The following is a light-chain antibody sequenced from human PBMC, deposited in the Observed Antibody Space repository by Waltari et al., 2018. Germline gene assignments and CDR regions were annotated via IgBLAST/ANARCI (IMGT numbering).Light chain of an antibody. V-gene: IGKV1-39*01. CDR2: GAS. CDR1: QSISTY. Sequence: IPMTQSPSSLPASVGYVVTISCRASQSISTYLSWYQVKSGKVPKLLIFGASNLQSGVPSRFSGSGSGTHFTLTIHSLQPEDFATYYCQQSDTTLVTFGGGTKVDIK. CDR3: QQSDTTLVT. J-gene: IGKJ4*01.